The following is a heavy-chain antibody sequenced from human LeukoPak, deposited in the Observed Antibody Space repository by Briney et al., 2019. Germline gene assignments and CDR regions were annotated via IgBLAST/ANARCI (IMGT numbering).Heavy chain of an antibody. CDR1: GFTFSNYW. CDR2: IKQDGSET. V-gene: IGHV3-7*01. J-gene: IGHJ4*02. CDR3: TAPGLDIVVVPARDY. Sequence: PGGSLRLSCAASGFTFSNYWMNWVRQAPGKGLECLANIKQDGSETYYADSVKGRFTISRDNAKNSLYLQMNSLRAEDTAVYYCTAPGLDIVVVPARDYWGQGTQVTVSS. D-gene: IGHD2-2*01.